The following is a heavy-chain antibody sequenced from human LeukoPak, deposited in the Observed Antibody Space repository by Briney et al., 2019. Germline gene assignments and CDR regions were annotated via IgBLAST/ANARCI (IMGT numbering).Heavy chain of an antibody. V-gene: IGHV1-2*04. D-gene: IGHD5-12*01. CDR1: GYTFTGYY. Sequence: ASVKVSCKASGYTFTGYYMHWVRQSPGQGLEWMGWINPNSGGTNYAQKFQGWVTMTRYTSISTAYMELSRLRSDDTAVYYCARVRGYSGYGLDYWGQGTLVTVSS. CDR3: ARVRGYSGYGLDY. CDR2: INPNSGGT. J-gene: IGHJ4*02.